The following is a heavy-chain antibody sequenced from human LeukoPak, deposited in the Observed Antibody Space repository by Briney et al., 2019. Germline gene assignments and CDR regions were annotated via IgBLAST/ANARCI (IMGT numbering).Heavy chain of an antibody. CDR1: GGPISSGGYY. Sequence: SQTLPLTCTVSGGPISSGGYYWSWIRQPPGKGLEWIGYIYHSGSTYYNPSLKSRVTISVDRSKNQFSLKLSSVTAADTAVYYCARQGYSSPVDYWGQGTLVTVSS. CDR2: IYHSGST. J-gene: IGHJ4*02. CDR3: ARQGYSSPVDY. D-gene: IGHD6-13*01. V-gene: IGHV4-30-2*01.